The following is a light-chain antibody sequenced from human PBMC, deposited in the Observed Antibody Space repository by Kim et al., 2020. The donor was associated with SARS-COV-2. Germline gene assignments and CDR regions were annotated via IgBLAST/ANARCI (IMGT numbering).Light chain of an antibody. J-gene: IGKJ5*01. CDR3: LQHSTYPIT. CDR2: GAS. Sequence: SASVGDIVTITCRASQDIRNDLGWYQQNPGRAPKRLIYGASSLQSGVPSRFSGSVSGTEFTLTISSVQPGDFATYFCLQHSTYPITFGQGTRLGL. V-gene: IGKV1-17*01. CDR1: QDIRND.